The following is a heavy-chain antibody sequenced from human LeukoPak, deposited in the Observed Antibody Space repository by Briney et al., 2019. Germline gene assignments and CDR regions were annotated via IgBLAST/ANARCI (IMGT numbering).Heavy chain of an antibody. CDR1: GFTFSSYS. CDR2: ISSSSSYI. Sequence: GGSLRLSCAASGFTFSSYSMNWVRQAPGKGLEWVSSISSSSSYIYYADSVKGRFTISRDNVKNSLYLQMNSLRAEDTAVYYCARTEGYCSGGSCDGAFDIWGQGTMVTVSS. J-gene: IGHJ3*02. V-gene: IGHV3-21*01. CDR3: ARTEGYCSGGSCDGAFDI. D-gene: IGHD2-15*01.